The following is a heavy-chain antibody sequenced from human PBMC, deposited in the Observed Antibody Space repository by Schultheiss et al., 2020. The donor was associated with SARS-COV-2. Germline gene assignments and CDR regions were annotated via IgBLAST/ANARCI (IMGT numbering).Heavy chain of an antibody. CDR2: IYYSGST. Sequence: GSLRLSCTVSGGSISSSSYYWGWIRQPPGKGLEWIGSIYYSGSTYYNPSLKSRVTISVDTSKNQFSLKLSSVTAADTAVYYCARQRGYFDYWGQGTLVTVSS. CDR1: GGSISSSSYY. CDR3: ARQRGYFDY. D-gene: IGHD3-16*01. V-gene: IGHV4-39*01. J-gene: IGHJ4*02.